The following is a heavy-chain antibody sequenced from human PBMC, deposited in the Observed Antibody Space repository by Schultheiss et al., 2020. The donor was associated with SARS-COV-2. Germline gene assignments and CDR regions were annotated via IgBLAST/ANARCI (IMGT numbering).Heavy chain of an antibody. Sequence: SETLSLTCTVSGDSISSYYWSWIRQPPGKGLEWIGYIYHSGSTYYNPSLKSPVTISVDTSKNQFSLKLSSVTAANTGVYYCAREGVGVTFGGVVVRGDWFDPWGQGTLVTVSS. D-gene: IGHD3-16*02. CDR2: IYHSGST. J-gene: IGHJ5*02. CDR3: AREGVGVTFGGVVVRGDWFDP. CDR1: GDSISSYY. V-gene: IGHV4-59*12.